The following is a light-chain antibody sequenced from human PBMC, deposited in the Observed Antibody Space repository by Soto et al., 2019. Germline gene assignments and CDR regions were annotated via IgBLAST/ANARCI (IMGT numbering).Light chain of an antibody. CDR2: EVS. J-gene: IGLJ1*01. Sequence: QSVLTQPASVAGSPGQSITISCTGTSSDVGAYNYVSWYQQHPGKAPKLIIYEVSNRPSGVSWRFSGSKSGNTASLTISGLQSEDEADYYCSSHPTSNTRVFGTGTKVTVL. CDR3: SSHPTSNTRV. CDR1: SSDVGAYNY. V-gene: IGLV2-14*01.